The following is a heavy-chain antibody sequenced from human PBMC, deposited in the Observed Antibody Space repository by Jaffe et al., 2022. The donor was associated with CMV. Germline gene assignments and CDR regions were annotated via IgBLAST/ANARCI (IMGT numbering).Heavy chain of an antibody. V-gene: IGHV4-31*03. D-gene: IGHD3-22*01. J-gene: IGHJ6*02. CDR3: ARDNYYDSSGYPPAGYYGMDV. CDR2: IYYSGST. Sequence: QVQLQESGPGLVKPSQTLSLTCTVSGGSISSGGYYWSWIRQHPGKGLEWIGYIYYSGSTYYNPSLKSRVTISVDTSKNQFSLKLSSVTAADTAVYYCARDNYYDSSGYPPAGYYGMDVWGQGTTVTVSS. CDR1: GGSISSGGYY.